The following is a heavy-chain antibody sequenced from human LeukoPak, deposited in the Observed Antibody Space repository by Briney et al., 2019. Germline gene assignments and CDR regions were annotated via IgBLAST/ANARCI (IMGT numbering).Heavy chain of an antibody. V-gene: IGHV4-39*07. D-gene: IGHD4-23*01. CDR1: GATMITSAFY. J-gene: IGHJ4*02. Sequence: PSETLSLTCTVSGATMITSAFYWGWIRESPGKGLEWIGNVHVSGGTYYNPSHKGRVTTSLDTSKNQFSLKLTAVTAADTAIYYCARDRADSGGNGFDYWGQGTLVTVSS. CDR3: ARDRADSGGNGFDY. CDR2: VHVSGGT.